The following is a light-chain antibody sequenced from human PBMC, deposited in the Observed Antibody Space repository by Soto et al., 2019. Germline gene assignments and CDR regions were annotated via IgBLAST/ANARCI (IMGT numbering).Light chain of an antibody. Sequence: DIQMTQSPSSLSASVGDRVTITCRASQSISSYLNWYQQKPGKAPKRLIYAASSLQSGVPSRFSGSGSGTEFTLTISSLQPEDYATYYCLQHNSFPPTFGQGTKVDIK. CDR3: LQHNSFPPT. J-gene: IGKJ1*01. CDR2: AAS. V-gene: IGKV1-17*01. CDR1: QSISSY.